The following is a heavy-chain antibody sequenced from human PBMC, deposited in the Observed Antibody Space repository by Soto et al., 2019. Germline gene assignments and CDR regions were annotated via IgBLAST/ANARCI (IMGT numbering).Heavy chain of an antibody. Sequence: EVQLVESGGGLVQPGGSLRLSCAASGFTVSSNYMSWVRQAPGKGLEWVSVIYSGGSTYYADSVKGRFTISRDNSKNTLYLQMNSLRAEDTAVYYCARVAARPGRYYYYMDVWGKGTTVTVSS. CDR1: GFTVSSNY. CDR2: IYSGGST. J-gene: IGHJ6*03. V-gene: IGHV3-66*01. D-gene: IGHD6-6*01. CDR3: ARVAARPGRYYYYMDV.